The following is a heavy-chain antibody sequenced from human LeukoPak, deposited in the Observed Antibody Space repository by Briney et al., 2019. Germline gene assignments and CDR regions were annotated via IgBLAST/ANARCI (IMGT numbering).Heavy chain of an antibody. D-gene: IGHD6-25*01. Sequence: PSETLSLTCAVYGGSFNGYYWTWIRQPPGKGLEWIGEINHSGSTDYNPSLKSRVTISVDTSKNQFSLKLNSVTAADTAVYYCARGQLRLSNWGQGSLVIVSA. CDR3: ARGQLRLSN. J-gene: IGHJ4*02. CDR1: GGSFNGYY. V-gene: IGHV4-34*01. CDR2: INHSGST.